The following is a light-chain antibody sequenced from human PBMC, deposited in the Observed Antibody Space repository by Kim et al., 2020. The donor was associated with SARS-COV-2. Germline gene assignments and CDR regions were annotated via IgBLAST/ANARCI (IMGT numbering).Light chain of an antibody. Sequence: QSVLTQPHSASGTPGQRVTISCSGSSSNIGLNNVHWYQQLPGTAPKLLIHSNDQRPSGVPDRFSGSKSGTSASLAISGLQSEDDADYYCAAWDDSLNGLLFGGGTQLTVL. J-gene: IGLJ2*01. CDR2: SND. V-gene: IGLV1-44*01. CDR1: SSNIGLNN. CDR3: AAWDDSLNGLL.